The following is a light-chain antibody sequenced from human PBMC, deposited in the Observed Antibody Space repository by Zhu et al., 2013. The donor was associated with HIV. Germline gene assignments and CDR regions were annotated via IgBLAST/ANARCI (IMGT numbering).Light chain of an antibody. CDR1: NSNIGAGCA. V-gene: IGLV1-44*01. CDR2: SND. Sequence: QSVLTQPPSVSGAPGQRVTISCTGSNSNIGAGCAVHWYKQIPGAAPKLLIYSNDQRPSGVPDRFSGSKSGTSASLVISGLQSEDEADYYCAAWDDTLNGVVFGGGTKVTVL. J-gene: IGLJ2*01. CDR3: AAWDDTLNGVV.